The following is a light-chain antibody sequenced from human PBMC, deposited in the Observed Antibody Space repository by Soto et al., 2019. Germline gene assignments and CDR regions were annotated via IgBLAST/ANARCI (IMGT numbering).Light chain of an antibody. J-gene: IGLJ2*01. Sequence: QPVLTQPPSASGTPGQRVTISCSGSSSNIGSNTVNWYQKFPGTAPKLLIYSSILRPSGVPDRFSGSKSGTSASLAISGLQSEDEADYYCTAWDDSLNGVLFGGGTKLTVL. CDR1: SSNIGSNT. V-gene: IGLV1-44*01. CDR3: TAWDDSLNGVL. CDR2: SSI.